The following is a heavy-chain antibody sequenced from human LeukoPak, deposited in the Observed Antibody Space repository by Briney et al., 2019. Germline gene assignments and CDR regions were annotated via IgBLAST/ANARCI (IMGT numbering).Heavy chain of an antibody. V-gene: IGHV4-61*02. CDR2: IYTSGSS. CDR1: GGSISSGSYY. J-gene: IGHJ4*02. D-gene: IGHD6-13*01. Sequence: SETLSLTCTVSGGSISSGSYYWSWIRQPAGKGLEWIGRIYTSGSSNYNPSLKSRVTISVDTSKNQFSLKLSSVTAADTAVYYCASGIAADLYWGQGTLVTVSS. CDR3: ASGIAADLY.